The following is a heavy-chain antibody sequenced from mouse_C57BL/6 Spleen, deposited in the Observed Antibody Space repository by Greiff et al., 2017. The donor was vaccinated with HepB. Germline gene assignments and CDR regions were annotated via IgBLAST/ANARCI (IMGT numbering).Heavy chain of an antibody. V-gene: IGHV5-17*01. CDR2: ISSGSSTI. J-gene: IGHJ1*03. D-gene: IGHD1-1*01. CDR1: GFTFSDYG. Sequence: EVMLVESGGDLVKPGGSLKLSCAASGFTFSDYGMHWVRQAPEKGLEWVAYISSGSSTIYYADTVKGRFTISRDNAKNTLFLQMTSLRSEDTAMYYCAREITTVVAHWYFDVWGTGTTVTVSS. CDR3: AREITTVVAHWYFDV.